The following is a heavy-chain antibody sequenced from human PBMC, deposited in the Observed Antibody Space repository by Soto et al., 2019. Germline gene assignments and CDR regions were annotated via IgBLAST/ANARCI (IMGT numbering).Heavy chain of an antibody. D-gene: IGHD3-3*01. CDR3: AKDIRYDFWSGLDYYYYGMDV. CDR1: GFTFSSYG. J-gene: IGHJ6*02. V-gene: IGHV3-30*18. Sequence: QVQLVESGGGVVQPGRSLRLSCAASGFTFSSYGMHWVRQAAGKGLEWVAVISYDGSNKYYADSVKGRFTISRDNSKNTLYLQMNSLRAEDTAVYYCAKDIRYDFWSGLDYYYYGMDVWGQGTTVTVSS. CDR2: ISYDGSNK.